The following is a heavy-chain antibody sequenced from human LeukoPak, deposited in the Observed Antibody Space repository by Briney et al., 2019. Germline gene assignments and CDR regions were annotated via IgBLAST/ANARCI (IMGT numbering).Heavy chain of an antibody. CDR1: GYTFTGYY. CDR3: ARDRELLPHFDY. V-gene: IGHV1-2*02. Sequence: GASVKVSCKASGYTFTGYYMHWVRQAPGQGLEWMGWINPNSGGTNYAQKFQGRVTMTRDTSISTACMELSRLRSDDTAVYYCARDRELLPHFDYWGQGTLVTVSS. CDR2: INPNSGGT. J-gene: IGHJ4*02. D-gene: IGHD1-26*01.